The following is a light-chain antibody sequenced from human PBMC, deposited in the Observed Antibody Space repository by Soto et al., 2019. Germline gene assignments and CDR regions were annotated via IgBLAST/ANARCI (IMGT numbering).Light chain of an antibody. Sequence: DIQMTQSPSSLSASVGDRVTITCQATQDIRNYLNWYQHKPGKAPKLLNYDASNLETGVPSTFRGSGSGTGFTFTISTLQPEDIATYYYQQDDNRHSTVGPGTKVDIK. CDR2: DAS. CDR3: QQDDNRHST. V-gene: IGKV1-33*01. CDR1: QDIRNY. J-gene: IGKJ3*01.